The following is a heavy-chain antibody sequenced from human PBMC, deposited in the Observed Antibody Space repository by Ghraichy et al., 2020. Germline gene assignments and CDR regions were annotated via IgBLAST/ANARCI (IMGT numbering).Heavy chain of an antibody. CDR3: ARGTGGWEGIDY. CDR1: GGSISSYY. J-gene: IGHJ4*02. V-gene: IGHV4-59*01. Sequence: SETLSLTCTVSGGSISSYYWSWIRQPPGKGLEWIGYIYYSGSTNYNPSLKSRVTISVDTSKNQFSLKLSSVTAADTAVYYCARGTGGWEGIDYWGQGTLVTVSS. CDR2: IYYSGST. D-gene: IGHD6-19*01.